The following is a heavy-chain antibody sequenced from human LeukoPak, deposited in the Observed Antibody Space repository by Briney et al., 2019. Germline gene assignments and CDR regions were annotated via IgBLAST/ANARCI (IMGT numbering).Heavy chain of an antibody. CDR1: GGSFSGYY. CDR2: MNDSGST. CDR3: ARDWGPGAFDI. J-gene: IGHJ3*02. D-gene: IGHD7-27*01. Sequence: SETLSLTCAVFGGSFSGYYWSWIRQPPGKGLEWIGEMNDSGSTNNNPSLKSRITISVDTSKKQFSLKLSSVTAADTAVYYCARDWGPGAFDIWGQGTMVTVSS. V-gene: IGHV4-34*01.